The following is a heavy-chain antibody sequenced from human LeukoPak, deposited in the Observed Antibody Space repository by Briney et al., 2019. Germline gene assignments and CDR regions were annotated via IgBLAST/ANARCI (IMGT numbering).Heavy chain of an antibody. Sequence: ASVKVSCKASGGTFSSYAISWVRQAPGQGLEWMGGIIPIFGTANYAQKFQGRVTITADESTSTAYMELSSLRSEDTAVYYCAGSGDYYGSGSYWVWFDPWGQGTLVTVSS. D-gene: IGHD3-10*01. CDR3: AGSGDYYGSGSYWVWFDP. V-gene: IGHV1-69*01. CDR2: IIPIFGTA. CDR1: GGTFSSYA. J-gene: IGHJ5*02.